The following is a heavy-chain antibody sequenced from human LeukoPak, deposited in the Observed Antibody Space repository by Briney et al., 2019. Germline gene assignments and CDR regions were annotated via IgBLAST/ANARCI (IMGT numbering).Heavy chain of an antibody. CDR3: ARAGISSSWYGWFDP. J-gene: IGHJ5*02. CDR1: GGSISSYY. D-gene: IGHD6-13*01. V-gene: IGHV4-59*01. CDR2: IYYSGST. Sequence: SETLSLTCTVSGGSISSYYWSWIRQPPGKGLEWIGYIYYSGSTNYNPSLTSRVTISVDTSKNPFSLKLSSVTAADTAVYYCARAGISSSWYGWFDPWGQGTLVTVSS.